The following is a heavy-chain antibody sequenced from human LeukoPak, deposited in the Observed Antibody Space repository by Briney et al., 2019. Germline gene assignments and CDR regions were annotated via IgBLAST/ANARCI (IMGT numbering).Heavy chain of an antibody. CDR1: GYTFTDYY. V-gene: IGHV1-2*02. D-gene: IGHD1-26*01. CDR3: ARDRGGRLNYYYMDV. CDR2: INPNSGAT. J-gene: IGHJ6*03. Sequence: GASVKVSCKASGYTFTDYYIHWVRQAPGQGLEWMGWINPNSGATNYAQKFQGRVTMTSDTSISTASMELTRLRSDDTAMYYCARDRGGRLNYYYMDVWGKGTTVTVSS.